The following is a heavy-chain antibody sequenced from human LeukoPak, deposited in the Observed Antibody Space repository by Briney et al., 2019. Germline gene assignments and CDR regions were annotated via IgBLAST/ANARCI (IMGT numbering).Heavy chain of an antibody. J-gene: IGHJ6*02. D-gene: IGHD3-10*01. CDR1: GFTFSSYS. V-gene: IGHV3-74*01. Sequence: GGSLRLSCAASGFTFSSYSMNWVRQAPGKGLEWVSRINSDGSSTSYADSVKGRFTISRDNAKNTLYLQMNSLRAEDTAVYYCAREVVRGVYYYYGMDVWGQGTTVTVSS. CDR2: INSDGSST. CDR3: AREVVRGVYYYYGMDV.